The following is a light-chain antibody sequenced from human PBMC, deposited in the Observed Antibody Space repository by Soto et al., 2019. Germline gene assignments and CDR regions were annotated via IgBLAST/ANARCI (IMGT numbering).Light chain of an antibody. Sequence: QSVLTQPPSASGTPGQRVTVSCSGSNSNIGVNAVNWYQHVPQTAHKLLIYNNYQRPSGVPDRFSGSKSGTSASLAISGLQSEDEAYYYCGTWDDSLNGPVFGGGTKLTVL. CDR3: GTWDDSLNGPV. V-gene: IGLV1-44*01. CDR2: NNY. CDR1: NSNIGVNA. J-gene: IGLJ2*01.